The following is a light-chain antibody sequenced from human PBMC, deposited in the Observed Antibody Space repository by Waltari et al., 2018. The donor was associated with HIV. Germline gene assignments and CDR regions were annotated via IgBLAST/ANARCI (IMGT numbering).Light chain of an antibody. CDR3: CSYAGSYTYV. Sequence: QSALTQPRSVSGSPGQSVTISCTGTSSDVGGSNYVSWYQQHPGKAPTLMIYDVSKRPSGVPDRFSGSKSGNTASLTISGLQAEDEADYYCCSYAGSYTYVFGTGTKVTVL. CDR2: DVS. J-gene: IGLJ1*01. V-gene: IGLV2-11*01. CDR1: SSDVGGSNY.